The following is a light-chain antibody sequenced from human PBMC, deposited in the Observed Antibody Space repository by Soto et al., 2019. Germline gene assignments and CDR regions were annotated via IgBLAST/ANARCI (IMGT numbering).Light chain of an antibody. J-gene: IGKJ2*01. Sequence: EIVLTQSPVTLSLFPGARATLSCRASQSVSNYLAWYQQKPGQAPRLLIYDAFKRATGIPDRFSGSGSGTDFTLTISSLEPADFAVYFCQQRSNCPLSTLGQGTKLEIK. CDR2: DAF. CDR1: QSVSNY. CDR3: QQRSNCPLST. V-gene: IGKV3-11*01.